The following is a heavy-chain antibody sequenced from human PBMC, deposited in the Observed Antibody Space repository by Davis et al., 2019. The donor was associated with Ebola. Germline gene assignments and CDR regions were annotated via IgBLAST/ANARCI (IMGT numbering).Heavy chain of an antibody. CDR1: GFTFNIFD. D-gene: IGHD6-19*01. Sequence: GESLKISCVASGFTFNIFDMHWVRQAPGRGLEWVAFVRSHGSDDHYADSVKGRFTISRDNSKNTLYLQMNSLRPEDTAVYYCARDLGSTQWLVQEVFDYWGQGTLVTVSS. CDR2: VRSHGSDD. J-gene: IGHJ4*02. V-gene: IGHV3-30*02. CDR3: ARDLGSTQWLVQEVFDY.